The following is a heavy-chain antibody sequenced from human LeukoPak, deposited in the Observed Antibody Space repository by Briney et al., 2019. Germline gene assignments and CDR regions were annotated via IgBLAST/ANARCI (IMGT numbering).Heavy chain of an antibody. CDR2: ISSSTRTI. D-gene: IGHD3-22*01. CDR1: GFTFSDYY. Sequence: PGGSLRLSCAASGFTFSDYYMSWIRQAPGKGLEWVSYISSSTRTISYADSVKGRFTISRDNAKNSLYLQMSSLRADDTAVYYCARARGNYIPDYWGQGTLVTVSS. CDR3: ARARGNYIPDY. V-gene: IGHV3-11*01. J-gene: IGHJ4*02.